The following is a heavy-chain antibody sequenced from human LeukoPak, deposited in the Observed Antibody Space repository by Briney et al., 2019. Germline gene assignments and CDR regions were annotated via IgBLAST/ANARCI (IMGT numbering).Heavy chain of an antibody. CDR1: GYSISSGYY. Sequence: SETLSLTCTVSGYSISSGYYWGWIRQPPGKGLEWIGSIYHSGSTYYNPSLKSRVTISVDTSKNQFSLKLSSVTAADTAVYYCAGVTTVTGIDYWGQGTLVTVSS. J-gene: IGHJ4*02. CDR2: IYHSGST. D-gene: IGHD4-17*01. CDR3: AGVTTVTGIDY. V-gene: IGHV4-38-2*02.